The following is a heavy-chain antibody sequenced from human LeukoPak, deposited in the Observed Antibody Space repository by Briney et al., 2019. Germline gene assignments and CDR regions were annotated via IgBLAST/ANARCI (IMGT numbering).Heavy chain of an antibody. Sequence: SETLSLTCTVSGGSISSSTYYWGWIRQPPGKGLEWIGYIYYSGSTNYNPSLKSRVTISVDTSKNQFSLKLSSVTAADTAVYYCARVYWDNWFDPWGQGTLVTVSS. V-gene: IGHV4-61*05. CDR1: GGSISSSTYY. CDR3: ARVYWDNWFDP. CDR2: IYYSGST. D-gene: IGHD2-15*01. J-gene: IGHJ5*02.